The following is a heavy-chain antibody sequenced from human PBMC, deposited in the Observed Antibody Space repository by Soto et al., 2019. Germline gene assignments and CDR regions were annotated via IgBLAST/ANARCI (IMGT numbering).Heavy chain of an antibody. CDR3: ATVARYDDFDV. J-gene: IGHJ3*01. Sequence: SLRLSCEASGFTFNIYAMTWVRQAPGKGLEWVSNIGSTGTTTYYADSVKGRFAISRDNSKSTLYLQMNSLRAEDTAVYYCATVARYDDFDVWGQGTMVTVSS. D-gene: IGHD3-9*01. V-gene: IGHV3-23*01. CDR1: GFTFNIYA. CDR2: IGSTGTTT.